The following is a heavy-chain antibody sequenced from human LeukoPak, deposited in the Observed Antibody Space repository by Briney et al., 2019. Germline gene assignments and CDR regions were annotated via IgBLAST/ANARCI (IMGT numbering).Heavy chain of an antibody. Sequence: GGSLRLSCAASGFTFSSYSMNWVRQAPGKGLEWVSSISSSSSYIYYADSVKGRFTISRDNAKNSLYLQINSLRAEDTAVYYCAILPYCSSTSCYSVDYWGQGTLVTVSS. CDR2: ISSSSSYI. V-gene: IGHV3-21*01. J-gene: IGHJ4*02. CDR3: AILPYCSSTSCYSVDY. D-gene: IGHD2-2*01. CDR1: GFTFSSYS.